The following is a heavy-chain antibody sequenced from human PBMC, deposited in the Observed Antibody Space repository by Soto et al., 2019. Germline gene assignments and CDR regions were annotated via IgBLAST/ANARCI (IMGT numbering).Heavy chain of an antibody. V-gene: IGHV1-3*01. CDR1: EYTFTNYG. D-gene: IGHD6-19*01. Sequence: GASVQVSCKAFEYTFTNYGIHWVRQAPGQGLEWMGWINGAVGNTKYSQKFQGRVTISRDTSASTAYMELSSLRSEDTAVYYCARDITQWLVPGRHWGQGTLVTVSS. J-gene: IGHJ4*02. CDR3: ARDITQWLVPGRH. CDR2: INGAVGNT.